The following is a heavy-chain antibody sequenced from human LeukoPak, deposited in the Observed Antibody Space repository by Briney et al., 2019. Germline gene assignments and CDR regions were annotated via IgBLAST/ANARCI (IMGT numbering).Heavy chain of an antibody. Sequence: PSETLSLTCTVSGGSISSGSYYWSWIRQPAGKGLEWIGRIYTSGSTNYNPSLKSRVTISVDTSKNQFSLKLSSVTAADTAVYYCARTPPPRDGYNWSWYFDLWGRGTLVTVSS. J-gene: IGHJ2*01. V-gene: IGHV4-61*02. D-gene: IGHD5-24*01. CDR1: GGSISSGSYY. CDR2: IYTSGST. CDR3: ARTPPPRDGYNWSWYFDL.